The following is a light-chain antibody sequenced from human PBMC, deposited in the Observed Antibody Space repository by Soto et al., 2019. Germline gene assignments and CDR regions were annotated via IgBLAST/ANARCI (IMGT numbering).Light chain of an antibody. CDR3: QQRQYWPPIT. CDR1: LNVNSY. CDR2: DAS. V-gene: IGKV3-11*01. J-gene: IGKJ5*01. Sequence: VLTQSPATLSLSPGERATLSCRASLNVNSYLAWYQQKPGQAPRLVIYDASTRAPGIPARFSGSGSGTDFALTISSLEPEDFAVYYCQQRQYWPPITFGQGTRLEIK.